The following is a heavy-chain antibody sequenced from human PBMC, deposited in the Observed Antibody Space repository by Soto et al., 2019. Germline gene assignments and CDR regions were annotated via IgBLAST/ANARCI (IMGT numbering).Heavy chain of an antibody. CDR1: GGSISAHY. Sequence: SETLSLTCTVSGGSISAHYWSWIRQFPGKGLEWIGYIYYSGSTNYNPSLKSGVTISIDTSKSQFSLKLSSVTAADTAVYYCARDEGITGTLVNWGQGTLVTVSS. D-gene: IGHD1-20*01. CDR3: ARDEGITGTLVN. V-gene: IGHV4-59*11. CDR2: IYYSGST. J-gene: IGHJ4*02.